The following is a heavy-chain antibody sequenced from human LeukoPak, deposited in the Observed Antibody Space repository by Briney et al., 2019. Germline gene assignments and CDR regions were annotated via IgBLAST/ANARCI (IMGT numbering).Heavy chain of an antibody. CDR1: GYTFTGYY. V-gene: IGHV1-2*02. CDR2: INPNSGGA. CDR3: ARDPGTSGFDY. Sequence: ASVKVSCKASGYTFTGYYMHWVRQAPGQGLEWMGWINPNSGGAKYAQKFQGRVTMTRDTSISTAYMELSRLRSDDTTVYYCARDPGTSGFDYWGQGTLVTVSS. J-gene: IGHJ4*02. D-gene: IGHD2-2*01.